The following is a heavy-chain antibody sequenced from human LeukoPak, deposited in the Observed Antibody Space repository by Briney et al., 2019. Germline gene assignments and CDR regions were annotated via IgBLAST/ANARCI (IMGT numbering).Heavy chain of an antibody. V-gene: IGHV3-30-3*02. CDR1: GFTFSSYA. CDR2: ISYDGSNK. CDR3: AKLAGRLDY. Sequence: GGSLRLSCAASGFTFSSYAMHWVRQAPGKGLEWVAVISYDGSNKYYADSVKGRFTISRDNSKNTLYLQMNSLRAEDTAVYYCAKLAGRLDYWGQGTLVTVSS. D-gene: IGHD6-13*01. J-gene: IGHJ4*02.